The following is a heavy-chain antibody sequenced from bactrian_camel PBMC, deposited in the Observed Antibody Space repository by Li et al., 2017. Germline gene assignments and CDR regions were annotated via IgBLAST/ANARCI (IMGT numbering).Heavy chain of an antibody. J-gene: IGHJ4*01. CDR3: VAQVDLGGGTWCAYKY. V-gene: IGHV3S54*01. CDR2: VARGDGST. Sequence: HVQLVESGGGSVQDGGSLRLSCAASGSTISTTCMAWFRQLPGKEREGVAAVARGDGSTYYADSVKGRFTISRDNAKNTLYLQMDSVKSEDTGVYYCVAQVDLGGGTWCAYKYWGQGTQVTVS. CDR1: GSTISTTC. D-gene: IGHD6*01.